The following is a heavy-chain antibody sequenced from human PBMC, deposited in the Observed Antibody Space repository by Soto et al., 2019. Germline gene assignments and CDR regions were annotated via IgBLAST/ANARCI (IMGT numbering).Heavy chain of an antibody. Sequence: QGQLQESGPGLVKPSQTLSLTCTVSGGSLTSGYTCIWIRQLPGKGLEWIGFISYSGTTSYTPSLGSRVTIAGDTSKNQVSLRLNSMTAADTAVYYCARWVLFWGQVTLVTVAS. J-gene: IGHJ1*01. CDR1: GGSLTSGYT. CDR3: ARWVLF. D-gene: IGHD3-10*01. CDR2: ISYSGTT. V-gene: IGHV4-31*03.